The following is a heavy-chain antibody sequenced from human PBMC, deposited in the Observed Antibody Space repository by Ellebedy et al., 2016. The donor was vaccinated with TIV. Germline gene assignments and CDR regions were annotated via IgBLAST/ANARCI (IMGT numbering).Heavy chain of an antibody. D-gene: IGHD3-22*01. V-gene: IGHV3-23*01. CDR2: ISNTGSRT. J-gene: IGHJ4*02. CDR1: GFTFRSYA. CDR3: AKGRGGGSDSRALRYYFDY. Sequence: LSLTCAASGFTFRSYAMIWVRQAPGKGLVWVSTISNTGSRTYYADSVEGRFIISRDNSKKTLYRQMNSLRAEDTAVYYCAKGRGGGSDSRALRYYFDYWGLGTLVTVSS.